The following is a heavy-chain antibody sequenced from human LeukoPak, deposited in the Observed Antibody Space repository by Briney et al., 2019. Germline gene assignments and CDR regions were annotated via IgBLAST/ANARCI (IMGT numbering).Heavy chain of an antibody. D-gene: IGHD6-19*01. J-gene: IGHJ4*02. CDR3: AREYSSGWFTFDY. CDR1: GFTFSDYY. Sequence: PGGSLRLSCAASGFTFSDYYMSWIRQAPGKGLEWVSPIDRSGNTIYYGDSVMGRFTISRDNAKNSLYLQMNSLRAEDTAVYYCAREYSSGWFTFDYWGQGTLVTVAS. V-gene: IGHV3-11*01. CDR2: IDRSGNTI.